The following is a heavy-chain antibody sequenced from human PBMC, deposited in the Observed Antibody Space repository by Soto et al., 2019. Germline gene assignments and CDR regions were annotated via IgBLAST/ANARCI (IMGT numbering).Heavy chain of an antibody. J-gene: IGHJ4*02. CDR1: GFPFTNYW. CDR2: ISPDGSDV. D-gene: IGHD3-16*01. CDR3: ACWGHTVPVAPSDFDR. Sequence: GGSLRLSCAASGFPFTNYWMNWVRQTPGKGLMWVSRISPDGSDVGYADSVEGRFTVSRDNAKNTLYLQMHSLRAEDTAMYYCACWGHTVPVAPSDFDRWGQGTLVTVSS. V-gene: IGHV3-74*01.